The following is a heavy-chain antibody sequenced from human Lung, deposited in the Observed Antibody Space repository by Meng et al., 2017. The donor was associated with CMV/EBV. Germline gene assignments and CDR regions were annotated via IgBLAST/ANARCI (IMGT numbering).Heavy chain of an antibody. CDR3: ARVEEARPGGVYYYYGMDV. Sequence: GGSLRLXCAASGFTFDDYGMSWVRQAPGKGLEWVSGINWNGGSTGYADSVKGRFTIHRDNAKNSLYLQMNSLRAEDTDLYYCARVEEARPGGVYYYYGMDVXGQGXTVTVSS. CDR2: INWNGGST. J-gene: IGHJ6*02. D-gene: IGHD6-6*01. V-gene: IGHV3-20*04. CDR1: GFTFDDYG.